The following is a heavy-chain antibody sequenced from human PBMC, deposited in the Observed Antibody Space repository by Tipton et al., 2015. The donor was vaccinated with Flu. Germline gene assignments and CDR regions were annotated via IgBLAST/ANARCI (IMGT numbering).Heavy chain of an antibody. V-gene: IGHV4-61*02. Sequence: TLSLTCTVSGGSIKSVSHYWSWIRQPAGKGLEWIGRIYASGRTSYNPSLVSRITISVDPSKNRFSLKLNSVSVADTAVYYCARDYGDLNWFDSWGQGAPVTVSS. CDR1: GGSIKSVSHY. CDR3: ARDYGDLNWFDS. D-gene: IGHD4-17*01. J-gene: IGHJ5*01. CDR2: IYASGRT.